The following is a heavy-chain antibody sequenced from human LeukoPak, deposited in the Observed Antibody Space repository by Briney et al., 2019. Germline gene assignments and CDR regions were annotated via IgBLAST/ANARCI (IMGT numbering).Heavy chain of an antibody. D-gene: IGHD6-13*01. J-gene: IGHJ4*02. CDR1: GGSISSGDYY. CDR2: IYYSGST. V-gene: IGHV4-30-4*08. CDR3: ARGGTSWPFDY. Sequence: SETLSLTCTVSGGSISSGDYYWSWIRQPPGKGLEWIGYIYYSGSTYYNPSLKSRVTISVDTSKNQFSLKLSSVTAADTAVYYCARGGTSWPFDYWGQGTLVTVSS.